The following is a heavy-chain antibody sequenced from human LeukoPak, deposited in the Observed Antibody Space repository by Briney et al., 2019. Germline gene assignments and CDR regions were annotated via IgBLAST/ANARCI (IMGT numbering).Heavy chain of an antibody. V-gene: IGHV3-23*01. D-gene: IGHD3-9*01. J-gene: IGHJ4*02. CDR3: AKDRLLLRYFDY. CDR1: GFTFCSYA. Sequence: GSLRLSCSGSGFTFCSYAMSWVRPAPGKGLEGGLAISGSGGSTYYPDPVKGRFTISRDNSKNTLYLQMNSLRAEDTAVNYCAKDRLLLRYFDYWGQGTLVTVSS. CDR2: ISGSGGST.